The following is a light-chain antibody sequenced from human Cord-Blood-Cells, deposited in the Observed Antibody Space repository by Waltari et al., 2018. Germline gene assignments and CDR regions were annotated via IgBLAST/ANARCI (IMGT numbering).Light chain of an antibody. CDR2: AAS. Sequence: IQFTQSPSSLSASVGDRGTITCRASQCISSYLAWYKQKPVKAPKILIYAASTLQSGVPSRFSGSGSGTDFTLTISSLQPEDFATYYCQQLNSYPLTFGGGTKVEIK. CDR1: QCISSY. CDR3: QQLNSYPLT. V-gene: IGKV1-9*01. J-gene: IGKJ4*01.